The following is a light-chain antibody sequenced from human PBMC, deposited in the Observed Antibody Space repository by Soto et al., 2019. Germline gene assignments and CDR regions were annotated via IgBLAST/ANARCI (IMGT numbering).Light chain of an antibody. J-gene: IGLJ1*01. V-gene: IGLV2-14*01. CDR2: EVN. Sequence: QSALTQPASVSGSPEQSITISCTGTSSDVGGYDYVSWYQLHPGKAPKLMVFEVNNRPSGVSYRFSGSKSGNTASLTISGLQAEDEADYFCSSYSISTAYLFGTGTKLTVL. CDR1: SSDVGGYDY. CDR3: SSYSISTAYL.